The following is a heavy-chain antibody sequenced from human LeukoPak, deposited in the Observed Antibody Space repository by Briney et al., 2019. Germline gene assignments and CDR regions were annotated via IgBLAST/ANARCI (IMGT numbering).Heavy chain of an antibody. CDR3: ARAPKPRDYDYVWGTYRPNWFDP. CDR1: GGSISSSSYY. D-gene: IGHD3-16*02. J-gene: IGHJ5*02. CDR2: IYYSGST. V-gene: IGHV4-39*07. Sequence: PSETLSLTCTVSGGSISSSSYYWGWIRQPPGKGLEWIGSIYYSGSTYYNPSLKSRVTISVDTSKNQFSLKLSSVTAADTAVYYCARAPKPRDYDYVWGTYRPNWFDPWGQGTLVTVSS.